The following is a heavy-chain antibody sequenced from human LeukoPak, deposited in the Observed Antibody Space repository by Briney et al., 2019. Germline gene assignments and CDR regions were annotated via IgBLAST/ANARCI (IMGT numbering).Heavy chain of an antibody. Sequence: GGSLRLSCAASGFTFSSYGMHWVRQAPGKGLEGVAFIQYDGRNKYYADSVKGRFTISRDNSKNTLYLQMNSLRAEDTAVYYCAKDWFYSGSGSYYGTFDYWGQGTLVTVSS. CDR1: GFTFSSYG. D-gene: IGHD3-10*01. J-gene: IGHJ4*02. CDR2: IQYDGRNK. CDR3: AKDWFYSGSGSYYGTFDY. V-gene: IGHV3-30*02.